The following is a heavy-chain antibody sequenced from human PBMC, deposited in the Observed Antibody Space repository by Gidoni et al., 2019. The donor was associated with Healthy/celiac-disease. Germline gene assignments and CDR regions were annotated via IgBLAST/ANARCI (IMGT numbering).Heavy chain of an antibody. CDR1: GFTFRSYG. CDR3: AKGSCSSTSCPNDFDY. V-gene: IGHV3-30*18. CDR2: ISYDGSNK. Sequence: QVQLVESGGGVVQPGRSLGLSCAASGFTFRSYGMHWVRQAPGKGLEWVAVISYDGSNKYYADSVKGRFTISRDNSKNTLYLQMNSLRAEDTAVYYCAKGSCSSTSCPNDFDYWGQGTLVTVSS. J-gene: IGHJ4*02. D-gene: IGHD2-2*01.